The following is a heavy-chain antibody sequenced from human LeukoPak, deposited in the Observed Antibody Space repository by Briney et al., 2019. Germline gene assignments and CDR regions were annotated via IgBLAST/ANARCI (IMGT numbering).Heavy chain of an antibody. CDR3: ASVGGSHFDY. Sequence: PGGSLRLSCAASGFTFSSYAMHWVRQAPGKELEWVAVISYDGSNKYYADSVKGRFTISRDNSKNTLYLQMNSLRAEDTAVYYCASVGGSHFDYWGQGTLVTVSS. V-gene: IGHV3-30-3*01. CDR1: GFTFSSYA. J-gene: IGHJ4*02. CDR2: ISYDGSNK. D-gene: IGHD1-26*01.